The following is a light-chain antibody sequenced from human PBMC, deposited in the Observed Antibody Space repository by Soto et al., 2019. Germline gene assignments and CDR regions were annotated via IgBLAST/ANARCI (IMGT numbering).Light chain of an antibody. V-gene: IGKV1-39*01. CDR2: AAS. Sequence: DIQMTQSPSSLSASVGDRVTITCRASQNINNYLNWYQQRPGKAPKLLIYAASTLQSGDPSRFSGGGSGTDFTLASSSLQPEDFATYYCQQGYIEPWGTCGQGTRVESK. CDR3: QQGYIEPWGT. J-gene: IGKJ1*01. CDR1: QNINNY.